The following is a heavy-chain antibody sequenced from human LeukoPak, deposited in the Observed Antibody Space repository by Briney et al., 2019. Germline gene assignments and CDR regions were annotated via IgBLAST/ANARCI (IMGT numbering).Heavy chain of an antibody. V-gene: IGHV3-30*02. CDR3: AKDGPYRSGWFPIDY. Sequence: GGSLRLSCAASGFTFSSYGMHWVRQAPGKGLEWVAFIRYDGSNKYYADSVKGRFTICRDNSKKRVYLQMNRQRAEDTAVYYCAKDGPYRSGWFPIDYSGQGALVTVSS. CDR1: GFTFSSYG. CDR2: IRYDGSNK. J-gene: IGHJ4*02. D-gene: IGHD6-19*01.